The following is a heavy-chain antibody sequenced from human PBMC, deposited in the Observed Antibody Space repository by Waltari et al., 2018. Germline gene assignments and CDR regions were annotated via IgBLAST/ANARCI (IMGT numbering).Heavy chain of an antibody. J-gene: IGHJ3*02. CDR1: GFSISSASY. Sequence: QVQLQESGPGLVKPSETLSLTCAVSGFSISSASYCGWLPAPPGPGLEWIGSIYHSGSTYYNPSLKSRVTISVDTSKNQFSLKLSSVTAADTAVYYCAGHKYYYGSGSYYKAFDIWGQGTMVTVSS. V-gene: IGHV4-38-2*01. D-gene: IGHD3-10*01. CDR3: AGHKYYYGSGSYYKAFDI. CDR2: IYHSGST.